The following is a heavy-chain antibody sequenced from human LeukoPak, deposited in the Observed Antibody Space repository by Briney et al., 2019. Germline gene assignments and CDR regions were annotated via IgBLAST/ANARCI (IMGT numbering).Heavy chain of an antibody. Sequence: SQTLSLTCTVSGGSISSGTFYWSWIRQPAGKGLEWIGHIYTSGSTSGSTNYNPSLKSRVTISVDTSKNQFSLKLSSVTAADTAVYYCARTSPAIFGVVTPLLFDYWGQGTLVTVSS. CDR3: ARTSPAIFGVVTPLLFDY. J-gene: IGHJ4*02. V-gene: IGHV4-61*09. CDR1: GGSISSGTFY. D-gene: IGHD3-3*01. CDR2: IYTSGSTSGST.